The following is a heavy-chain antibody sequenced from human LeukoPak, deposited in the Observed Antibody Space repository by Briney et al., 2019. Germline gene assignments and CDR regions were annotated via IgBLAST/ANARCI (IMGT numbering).Heavy chain of an antibody. CDR2: IYYSGST. CDR3: ARGIVVVPAAKVGWFDP. D-gene: IGHD2-2*01. Sequence: SQTLSLTCTVSGGSISSGDYYWSWIRQPPGTGLEWIGYIYYSGSTYYNPSLKSRVTISVDTSKNQFSLKLSSVTAADTAVYYCARGIVVVPAAKVGWFDPWGQGTLVTVSS. J-gene: IGHJ5*02. V-gene: IGHV4-30-4*01. CDR1: GGSISSGDYY.